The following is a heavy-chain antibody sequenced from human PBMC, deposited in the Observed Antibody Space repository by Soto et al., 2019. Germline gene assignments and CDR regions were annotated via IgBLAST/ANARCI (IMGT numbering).Heavy chain of an antibody. CDR3: ARDRGYGGNSALDY. Sequence: VQLVESGGGVVQPGRSLRLSCAASGFTFSSYGMHWDRQAPGKGLEWVAVIWYDGSNKYYADSVKGRFTISRDNSKNTLYLQMNSLRAEDTAVYYCARDRGYGGNSALDYWGQGTLVTVSS. D-gene: IGHD2-21*02. V-gene: IGHV3-33*01. CDR1: GFTFSSYG. CDR2: IWYDGSNK. J-gene: IGHJ4*02.